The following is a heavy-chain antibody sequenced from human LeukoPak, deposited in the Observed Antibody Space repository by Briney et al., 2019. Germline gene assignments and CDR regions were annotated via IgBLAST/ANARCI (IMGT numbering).Heavy chain of an antibody. CDR2: FDPEDGET. Sequence: ASVKVSCKVSGYTLTELSMHWVRQAPGKGLEWMGGFDPEDGETIYAQKFQGRVTMTRDTSTSTVYMELSSLRSEDTAVYYCARVRRYGGNSEMNYWGQGTLVTVSS. V-gene: IGHV1-24*01. D-gene: IGHD4-23*01. CDR1: GYTLTELS. CDR3: ARVRRYGGNSEMNY. J-gene: IGHJ4*02.